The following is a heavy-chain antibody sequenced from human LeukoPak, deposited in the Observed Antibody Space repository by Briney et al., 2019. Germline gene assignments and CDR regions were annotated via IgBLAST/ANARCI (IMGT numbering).Heavy chain of an antibody. J-gene: IGHJ4*02. D-gene: IGHD4-17*01. CDR3: AREGYGDYVLDY. CDR2: IYTSGST. CDR1: GGSVSSSCYY. Sequence: SETLSLTCTVSGGSVSSSCYYWGWIRQPAGKGLEWIGRIYTSGSTNYNPSLKSRVTMSVDTSKNQFSLKLSSVTAADTAVYYCAREGYGDYVLDYWGQGTLVTVSS. V-gene: IGHV4-61*02.